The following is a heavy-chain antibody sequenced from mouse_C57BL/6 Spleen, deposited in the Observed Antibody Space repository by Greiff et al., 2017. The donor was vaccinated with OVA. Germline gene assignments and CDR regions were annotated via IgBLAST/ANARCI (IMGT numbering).Heavy chain of an antibody. J-gene: IGHJ3*01. Sequence: EVQLVESEGGLVQPGSSMKLSCTASGFTFSDYYMAWVRQVPEKGLEWVANINYDGSSTYYLDSLKSRFIISRDNAKNILYLQMSSLKSEDTATYYCARVYAEFAYWGQGTLVTVSA. CDR2: INYDGSST. CDR1: GFTFSDYY. D-gene: IGHD2-12*01. CDR3: ARVYAEFAY. V-gene: IGHV5-16*01.